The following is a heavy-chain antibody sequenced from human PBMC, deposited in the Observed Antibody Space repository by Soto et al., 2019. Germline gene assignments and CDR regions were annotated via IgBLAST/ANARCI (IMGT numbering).Heavy chain of an antibody. V-gene: IGHV4-4*02. CDR3: ARVYGDYALFDY. D-gene: IGHD4-17*01. Sequence: PSETLSLTCVVSSGSISSSNWWSWVRQPPGKGLEWIGEIYHSGSTNYNPSLKSRVTISADKSKNQFSLKLSSVTAADTAVYYCARVYGDYALFDYWGQGTLVTVSS. CDR2: IYHSGST. J-gene: IGHJ4*02. CDR1: SGSISSSNW.